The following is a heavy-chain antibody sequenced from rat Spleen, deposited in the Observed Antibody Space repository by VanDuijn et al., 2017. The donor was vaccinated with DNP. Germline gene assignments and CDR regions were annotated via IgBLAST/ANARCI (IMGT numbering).Heavy chain of an antibody. CDR2: ISYNGGTP. V-gene: IGHV5-7*01. CDR1: GFTFSDYY. D-gene: IGHD1-6*01. CDR3: TRKYTTDYYWYFDF. Sequence: EVQLVESGGGLVQPGRSLKLSCAASGFTFSDYYMAWVRQAPAKGLEWVATISYNGGTPYYRDSVKGRFTISRDNAQSTLYLQMDSLRSEDTATYYCTRKYTTDYYWYFDFWGPGTMVTVSS. J-gene: IGHJ1*01.